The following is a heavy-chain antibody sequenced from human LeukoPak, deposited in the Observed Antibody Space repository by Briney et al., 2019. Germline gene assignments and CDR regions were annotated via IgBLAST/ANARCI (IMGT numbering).Heavy chain of an antibody. CDR1: GFTFSSYA. D-gene: IGHD1-26*01. CDR3: AKDLGIVGANFDY. Sequence: GGSLRLSCAASGFTFSSYAMSWVRQAPGKGLEWVSAISGSGGSTYYADSVRGRFTISRDNSKNTLYLQMNSLRAEDTAVYYCAKDLGIVGANFDYWGQGTLVTVSS. J-gene: IGHJ4*02. V-gene: IGHV3-23*01. CDR2: ISGSGGST.